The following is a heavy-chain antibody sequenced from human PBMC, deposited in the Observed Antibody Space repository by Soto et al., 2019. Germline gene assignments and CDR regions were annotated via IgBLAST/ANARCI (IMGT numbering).Heavy chain of an antibody. CDR3: AREGVAVADGFDY. CDR1: GYTFTGYY. V-gene: IGHV1-2*04. CDR2: INPNSGGT. Sequence: GASVKVSCKASGYTFTGYYMHWVRQAPGQGLEWMGWINPNSGGTNYAQKFQGWVTMTRDTSISTAYMELSRLRSGDTAVYYCAREGVAVADGFDYWGQGTLVTVSS. J-gene: IGHJ4*02. D-gene: IGHD6-19*01.